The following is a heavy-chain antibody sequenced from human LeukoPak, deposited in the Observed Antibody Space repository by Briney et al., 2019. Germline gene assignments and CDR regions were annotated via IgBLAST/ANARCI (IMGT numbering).Heavy chain of an antibody. CDR1: GFTFSSYG. V-gene: IGHV3-30*03. Sequence: GGSLRLSCAASGFTFSSYGMHWVRQAPGKGLEWVAVISHDGSNKYYVDSVKGRFTISRDNSKDTLYLQMNSLRAEDTAVYYCAQAPIVVVTANLQSHFDYWGQGTLVTVSS. J-gene: IGHJ4*02. CDR2: ISHDGSNK. CDR3: AQAPIVVVTANLQSHFDY. D-gene: IGHD2-21*02.